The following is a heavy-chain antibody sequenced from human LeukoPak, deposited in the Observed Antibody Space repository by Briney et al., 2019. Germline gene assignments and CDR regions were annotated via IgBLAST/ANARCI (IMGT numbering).Heavy chain of an antibody. CDR2: IYPGDSDT. J-gene: IGHJ4*02. Sequence: AGESLKISCKGSGYSFTSCWIGWVRQMPGKGLEWMGIIYPGDSDTRYSPSFQGQVTISADKSISTAYLQWSSLKASDTAMYYCARPPFYSSGWTGGDYWGQGTLVTVSS. V-gene: IGHV5-51*01. CDR3: ARPPFYSSGWTGGDY. CDR1: GYSFTSCW. D-gene: IGHD6-19*01.